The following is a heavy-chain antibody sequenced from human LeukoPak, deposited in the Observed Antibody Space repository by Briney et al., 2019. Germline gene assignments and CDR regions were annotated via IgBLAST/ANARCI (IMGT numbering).Heavy chain of an antibody. D-gene: IGHD3-10*01. Sequence: SGGSLRLSCAASGFTFSSYAMSWVRQAPGKGLEWDSAISGSGGSTYYADSVKGRFTISRDNSKNTLYLQMNSLRAEDTAVYYCAKRSVVRGVNDAFDIWGQGTMVTVSS. CDR3: AKRSVVRGVNDAFDI. CDR2: ISGSGGST. J-gene: IGHJ3*02. CDR1: GFTFSSYA. V-gene: IGHV3-23*01.